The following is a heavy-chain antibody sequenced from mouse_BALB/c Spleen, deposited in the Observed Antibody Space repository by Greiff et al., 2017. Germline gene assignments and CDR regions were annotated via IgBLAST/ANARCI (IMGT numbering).Heavy chain of an antibody. V-gene: IGHV14-3*02. CDR1: GFNIKDTY. J-gene: IGHJ4*01. D-gene: IGHD1-1*01. Sequence: EVQLQQSGAELVKPGASVKLSCTASGFNIKDTYMHWVKQRPEQGLEWIGRIDPANGNTKYDPKFQGKATITADTSSNTAYLQLSSLTSEDTAVYYCARPHYYGSSLYAMDYWGQGTSVTVSS. CDR2: IDPANGNT. CDR3: ARPHYYGSSLYAMDY.